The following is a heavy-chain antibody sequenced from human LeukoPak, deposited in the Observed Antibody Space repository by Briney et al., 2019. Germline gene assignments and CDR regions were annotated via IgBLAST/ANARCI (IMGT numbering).Heavy chain of an antibody. CDR1: GFTFSSYA. CDR3: AKDKRATVTTGGAFDI. CDR2: ISGSGGST. Sequence: GGSLRLSCAASGFTFSSYAMSWVRQAPGKGLEWVSAISGSGGSTYYADSVKGRFTISRDNSKNTLYLQMNSLRAEDTAVYYSAKDKRATVTTGGAFDIWGQGTMVTVSS. V-gene: IGHV3-23*01. D-gene: IGHD4-17*01. J-gene: IGHJ3*02.